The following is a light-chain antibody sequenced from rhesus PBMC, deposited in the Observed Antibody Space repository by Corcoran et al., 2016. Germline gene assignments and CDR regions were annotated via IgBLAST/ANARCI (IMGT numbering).Light chain of an antibody. CDR2: GTS. CDR3: QQYDDSPLT. CDR1: QGINNW. J-gene: IGKJ4*01. Sequence: DIQMTQSPSSLSASVGDRVTITCRASQGINNWLAWYQQKPGKAPKLLIHGTSHLGSGVPSRFRGSGSGTDFTLTISGLQSEDIATDYCQQYDDSPLTFGGGTKVDLK. V-gene: IGKV1-69*01.